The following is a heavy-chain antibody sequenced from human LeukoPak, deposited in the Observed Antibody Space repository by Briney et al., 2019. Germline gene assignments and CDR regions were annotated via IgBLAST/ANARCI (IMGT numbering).Heavy chain of an antibody. CDR3: ARVRVHGYCSSTSCYSILLNWNYEGWFDP. V-gene: IGHV4-34*01. D-gene: IGHD2-2*03. CDR2: INHSGST. Sequence: SETLSLTCAVYGGSFSGYYWSWIRQPPGKGLEWIGEINHSGSTNYNPSLKSRVTISVDTSKNQFSLKLSSVTAADTAVYYCARVRVHGYCSSTSCYSILLNWNYEGWFDPWGQGTLVTASS. CDR1: GGSFSGYY. J-gene: IGHJ5*02.